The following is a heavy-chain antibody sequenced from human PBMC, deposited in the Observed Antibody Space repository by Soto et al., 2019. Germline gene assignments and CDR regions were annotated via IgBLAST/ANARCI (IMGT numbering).Heavy chain of an antibody. J-gene: IGHJ5*02. Sequence: GGSLRLSCAASGFTFSSYGMHWVRQAPGKGLEWVALLSYDGNDKYYADSVKGRFTISRDNSKNTLYLQMSSLRAEDTAVYFCAKGGYCSGATCYSFRGYTYGLPGSWGQGTLVTVSS. CDR3: AKGGYCSGATCYSFRGYTYGLPGS. V-gene: IGHV3-30*18. CDR1: GFTFSSYG. D-gene: IGHD2-15*01. CDR2: LSYDGNDK.